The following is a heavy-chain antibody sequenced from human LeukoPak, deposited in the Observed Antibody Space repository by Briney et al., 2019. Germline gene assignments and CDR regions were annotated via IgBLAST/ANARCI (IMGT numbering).Heavy chain of an antibody. CDR3: AKMGGPRWLQTYFDY. CDR1: GFTFSSYS. V-gene: IGHV3-23*01. D-gene: IGHD5-24*01. J-gene: IGHJ4*02. Sequence: AGGSLRLSCAASGFTFSSYSMNWVRQAPGKGLEWVSAISGSGGSTYYADSVKGRFTISRDNSKNTLYLQMNSLRAEDTAVYYCAKMGGPRWLQTYFDYWGQGTLVTVSS. CDR2: ISGSGGST.